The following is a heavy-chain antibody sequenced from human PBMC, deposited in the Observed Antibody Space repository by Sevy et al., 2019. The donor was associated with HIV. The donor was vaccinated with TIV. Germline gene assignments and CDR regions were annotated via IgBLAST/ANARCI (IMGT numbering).Heavy chain of an antibody. V-gene: IGHV3-15*01. CDR1: GFTFSNAW. Sequence: GGSLRLSCAASGFTFSNAWMSWVRQAPGKGLEWVGRIKSKTDGGKTDYAAPVKGRFTISRDDSKNTLYLQMNSLKSEDTAVYYGTTEFSACSGGSCYPNWFDPWGQGTLVTVSS. D-gene: IGHD2-15*01. J-gene: IGHJ5*02. CDR3: TTEFSACSGGSCYPNWFDP. CDR2: IKSKTDGGKT.